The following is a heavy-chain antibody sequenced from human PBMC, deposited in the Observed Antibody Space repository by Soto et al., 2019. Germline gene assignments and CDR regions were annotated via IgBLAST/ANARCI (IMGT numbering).Heavy chain of an antibody. CDR2: INAKNGNT. CDR1: GYTLTDYS. Sequence: ASVKVSCKAFGYTLTDYSIHWVRQAPGQGLEWMGWINAKNGNTKYSQKFQGRVTITRDTSASTAYMELSRLRSEDTAVYYCARAVAVAADFDYRG. D-gene: IGHD6-19*01. CDR3: ARAVAVAADFDY. V-gene: IGHV1-3*01. J-gene: IGHJ4*01.